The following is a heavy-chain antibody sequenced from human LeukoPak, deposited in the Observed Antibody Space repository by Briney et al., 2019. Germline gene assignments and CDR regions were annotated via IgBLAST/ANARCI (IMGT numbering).Heavy chain of an antibody. D-gene: IGHD3-9*01. Sequence: PSETLSLTCAVYGGSFSGYYWSWIRQPPGKGLEWIGEINHSGSTNYNPSLKSRVTISVDTSKNQFSLKLSSVTAADTAVYYCARGVLRYFDWLLPTNWFDPWGQGTLVTVSS. V-gene: IGHV4-34*01. CDR2: INHSGST. J-gene: IGHJ5*02. CDR3: ARGVLRYFDWLLPTNWFDP. CDR1: GGSFSGYY.